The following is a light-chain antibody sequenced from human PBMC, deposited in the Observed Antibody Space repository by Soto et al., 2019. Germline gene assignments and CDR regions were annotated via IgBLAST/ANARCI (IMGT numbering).Light chain of an antibody. Sequence: QSVLTQAASVSGSPGQSITISCTGTSSDIGGSDYVSWYRKHPGKAPKVIIYEVSDRPSGVSDRFSGSKSGNTASLTICGLQAEDGADYYCSLYVNSGTLVFGGGTKVTVL. J-gene: IGLJ3*02. CDR2: EVS. CDR3: SLYVNSGTLV. CDR1: SSDIGGSDY. V-gene: IGLV2-14*01.